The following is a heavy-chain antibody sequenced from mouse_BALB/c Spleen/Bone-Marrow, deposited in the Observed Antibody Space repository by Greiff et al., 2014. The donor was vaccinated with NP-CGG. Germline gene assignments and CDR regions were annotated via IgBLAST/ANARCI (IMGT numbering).Heavy chain of an antibody. J-gene: IGHJ1*01. CDR2: IWGDGST. V-gene: IGHV2-6-7*01. Sequence: QVQLKQSGPGLVAPSQSLSITCTVSGISLIGVGVNWVRQPPGKGLEWLGMIWGDGSTDYNSALRSRLSISKDNSKSQVFLKMNSLQTDDTARYYCASTYCKYEGFFDVWGAGTTVTVSS. D-gene: IGHD2-14*01. CDR1: GISLIGVG. CDR3: ASTYCKYEGFFDV.